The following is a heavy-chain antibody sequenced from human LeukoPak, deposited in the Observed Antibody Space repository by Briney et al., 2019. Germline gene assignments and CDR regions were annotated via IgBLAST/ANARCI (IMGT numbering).Heavy chain of an antibody. J-gene: IGHJ5*02. Sequence: SETLSLTCTVSGNSFGDYYWSWIRQPAGKGLEWIGRFYTSGSTTYTPSLKGRVTISVDTSKSQFPLTLMSVTAADTAVYYCTRDTGTTGEVKFDPWGQGTLVTVSS. CDR2: FYTSGST. D-gene: IGHD4-17*01. V-gene: IGHV4-4*07. CDR3: TRDTGTTGEVKFDP. CDR1: GNSFGDYY.